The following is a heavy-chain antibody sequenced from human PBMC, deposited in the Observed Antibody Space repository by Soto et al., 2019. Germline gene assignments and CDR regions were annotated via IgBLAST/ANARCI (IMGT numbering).Heavy chain of an antibody. J-gene: IGHJ5*02. Sequence: QVQLVQSGAEVKKPGSSVKVSCKASGGTFSSYAISWVRQAPGQGLEWMGGIIPIFGTANYAQKFQGRVTITADESTSTADMELSSLRSEDTAVYYCAREAGRCSGGSCYSDWFDPWGQGTLVTVSS. V-gene: IGHV1-69*01. CDR2: IIPIFGTA. D-gene: IGHD2-15*01. CDR1: GGTFSSYA. CDR3: AREAGRCSGGSCYSDWFDP.